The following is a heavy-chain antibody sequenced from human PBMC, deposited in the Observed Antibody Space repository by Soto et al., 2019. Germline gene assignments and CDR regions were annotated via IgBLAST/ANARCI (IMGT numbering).Heavy chain of an antibody. J-gene: IGHJ4*02. CDR1: GYTFTGYY. V-gene: IGHV1-2*04. Sequence: ASVKVSCKASGYTFTGYYMHWVRQAPGQGLEWMGWINPNSGGTNYAQKFQGWVTMARDTSISTAYMELSRLRSDDTAVYYCARTGVTTYYFDYWGQGTLVTVSS. CDR3: ARTGVTTYYFDY. D-gene: IGHD2-2*01. CDR2: INPNSGGT.